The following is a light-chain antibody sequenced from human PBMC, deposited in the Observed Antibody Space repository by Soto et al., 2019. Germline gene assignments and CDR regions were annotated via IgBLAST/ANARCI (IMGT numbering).Light chain of an antibody. CDR3: SSYAGNNIYV. CDR1: SSDVGGYNY. Sequence: QSALTQPPSASGCPGQSVTISCTGTSSDVGGYNYVSWYQQRPGKAPKLMISDVNKRPSGVPDRFSGSKSGNTASLTVSGLQAEDEADYYCSSYAGNNIYVFGGGTKVTVL. V-gene: IGLV2-8*01. CDR2: DVN. J-gene: IGLJ1*01.